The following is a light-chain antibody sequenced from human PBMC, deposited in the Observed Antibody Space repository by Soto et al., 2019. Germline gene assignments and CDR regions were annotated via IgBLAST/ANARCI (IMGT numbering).Light chain of an antibody. CDR1: SSDVGGYKY. V-gene: IGLV2-11*01. J-gene: IGLJ2*01. CDR3: CSYAGSYTFGI. Sequence: QSALTQPRSVSGSPGQSVTISCTGTSSDVGGYKYVSWYQQLPGKAPKLIIYEVTRRPSGVPDRFSGSKSGNTASLTISGLQAEDEADYYCCSYAGSYTFGIFGGGTKLTVL. CDR2: EVT.